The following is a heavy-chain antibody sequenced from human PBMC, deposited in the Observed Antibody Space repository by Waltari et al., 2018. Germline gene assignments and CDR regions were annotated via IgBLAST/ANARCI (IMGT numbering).Heavy chain of an antibody. Sequence: EVQLVQSGAEVKKPGATVKISCKVSGYTFTDYYMHWVQQAPGKGLEWMGLGDPEDGETIYAEKFQGRVTITRDTSASTAYMELSSLRSEDTAVYYCARGISPYYYYGMDVWGQGTTVTVSS. V-gene: IGHV1-69-2*01. D-gene: IGHD3-3*02. CDR3: ARGISPYYYYGMDV. CDR2: GDPEDGET. J-gene: IGHJ6*02. CDR1: GYTFTDYY.